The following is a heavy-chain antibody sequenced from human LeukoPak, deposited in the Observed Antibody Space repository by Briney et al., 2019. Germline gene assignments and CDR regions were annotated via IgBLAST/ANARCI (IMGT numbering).Heavy chain of an antibody. J-gene: IGHJ4*02. CDR1: GYTFTSYD. Sequence: ASVKVSCKASGYTFTSYDINWVRQATGQGLEWMGWMNPNSGNTGYARKFQGRVTMTRNTSISTAYMELSSLRSEDTAVYYCARSYYGSGISYYWGQGTLVTVSS. D-gene: IGHD3-10*01. V-gene: IGHV1-8*01. CDR2: MNPNSGNT. CDR3: ARSYYGSGISYY.